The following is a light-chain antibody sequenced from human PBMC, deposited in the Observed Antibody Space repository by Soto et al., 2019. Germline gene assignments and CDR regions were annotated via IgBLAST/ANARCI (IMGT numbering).Light chain of an antibody. CDR2: AAS. CDR1: QGIKSD. CDR3: LQDYNFPYT. V-gene: IGKV1-6*01. Sequence: AIHVTQSPSSLSASIGDRVTLTCRASQGIKSDLGWYQQKPGEAPVLLIYAASNLQSGVPSRFSGSGSGTDFTLTISSLQPEDFATYYCLQDYNFPYTFGQGTKLEIK. J-gene: IGKJ2*01.